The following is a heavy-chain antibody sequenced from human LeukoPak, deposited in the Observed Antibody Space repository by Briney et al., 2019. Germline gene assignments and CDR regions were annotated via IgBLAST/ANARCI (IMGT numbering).Heavy chain of an antibody. Sequence: GRSLRLSCAASGFTFSSYAMHWVRQAPGKGLEWVAVISYDGSNKYYADSVKGRFTISRDNSKNTLYLQMNSLRAEDTAVYYCASDVRYYGSGSYGGHDYWGQGTLVTVSS. J-gene: IGHJ4*02. V-gene: IGHV3-30-3*01. CDR2: ISYDGSNK. CDR3: ASDVRYYGSGSYGGHDY. CDR1: GFTFSSYA. D-gene: IGHD3-10*01.